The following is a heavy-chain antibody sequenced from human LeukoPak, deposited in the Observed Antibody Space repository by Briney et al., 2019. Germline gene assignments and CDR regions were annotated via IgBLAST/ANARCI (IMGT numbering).Heavy chain of an antibody. CDR3: ARVGTIIVVVLDY. CDR2: IYHSGST. Sequence: SETLSLTCAVYGGSFSGYYWSWIRQPPGKGLEWIGSIYHSGSTYYNPSLKSRVTISVDTSKNQFSLKLSSVTAADTAVYYCARVGTIIVVVLDYWGQGTLVTVSS. V-gene: IGHV4-34*01. CDR1: GGSFSGYY. J-gene: IGHJ4*02. D-gene: IGHD3-22*01.